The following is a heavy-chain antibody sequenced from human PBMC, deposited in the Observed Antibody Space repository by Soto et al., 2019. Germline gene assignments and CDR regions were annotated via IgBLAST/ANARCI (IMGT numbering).Heavy chain of an antibody. CDR3: ARVQYSGGYSHAFDI. D-gene: IGHD1-26*01. Sequence: GGSLRLSCAASGFTFSNYAMSWVRQAPGKGLEWVSGLSDGGGSTFYADSVKGRFTISRDNAKNTLDLQMNSLRAEDTAIYYCARVQYSGGYSHAFDIWGQGTMVTVSS. CDR1: GFTFSNYA. V-gene: IGHV3-23*01. CDR2: LSDGGGST. J-gene: IGHJ3*02.